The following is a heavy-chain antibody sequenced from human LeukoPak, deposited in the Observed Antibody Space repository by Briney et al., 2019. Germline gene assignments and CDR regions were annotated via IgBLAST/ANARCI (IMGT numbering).Heavy chain of an antibody. CDR1: GYSFTNYW. J-gene: IGHJ5*02. V-gene: IGHV5-51*01. Sequence: GESLKISCKGSGYSFTNYWIGWVRQMPGKGLEWMGIIYPGDSDTRYSPPFQGQVTISADKAISTAYLQWGSLKASDTAMYYCARQEYCSGGSCYTWFDPWGQGTLVTVSS. CDR3: ARQEYCSGGSCYTWFDP. D-gene: IGHD2-15*01. CDR2: IYPGDSDT.